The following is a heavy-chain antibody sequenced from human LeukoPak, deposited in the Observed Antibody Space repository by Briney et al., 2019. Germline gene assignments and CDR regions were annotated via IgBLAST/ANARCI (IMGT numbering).Heavy chain of an antibody. CDR3: ARGRSTVPLYYYYGMDV. Sequence: SETLSLTCTVSGGSISSYYWSWIRQPPGKGLEWIGEINHSGSTNYNPSLKSRVTISVDTSKNQFSLKLSSVTAADTAVYYCARGRSTVPLYYYYGMDVWGQGTTVTVSS. CDR2: INHSGST. J-gene: IGHJ6*02. CDR1: GGSISSYY. D-gene: IGHD2-2*01. V-gene: IGHV4-34*01.